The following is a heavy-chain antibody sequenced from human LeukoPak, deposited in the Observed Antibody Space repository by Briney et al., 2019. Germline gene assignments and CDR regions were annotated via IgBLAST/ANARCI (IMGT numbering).Heavy chain of an antibody. CDR2: INPNSGGT. V-gene: IGHV1-2*02. D-gene: IGHD1-7*01. Sequence: ASVKVSCTASGYTFTGYYMHWVRQAPGQGLEWMGWINPNSGGTNYAQKFQGRVTMTRDTSISTAYMELSRLGSDDTAVYYCARVRYNWNYEYWGQGTLVTVSS. J-gene: IGHJ4*02. CDR1: GYTFTGYY. CDR3: ARVRYNWNYEY.